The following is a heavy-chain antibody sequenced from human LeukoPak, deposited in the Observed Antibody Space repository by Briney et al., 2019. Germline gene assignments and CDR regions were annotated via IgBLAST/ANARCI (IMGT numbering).Heavy chain of an antibody. CDR2: MNPNSGNT. D-gene: IGHD4-23*01. Sequence: ASVKVSCKASGYTFTSYDINWVRQATGQGLEWMGWMNPNSGNTGYAQKFQGRVTMTRNTSISTAYMELSSLRSEDTAVYYCARGPLTLLNDMTTVVTSTVDFDYWGQGTLVTVSS. CDR1: GYTFTSYD. V-gene: IGHV1-8*01. J-gene: IGHJ4*02. CDR3: ARGPLTLLNDMTTVVTSTVDFDY.